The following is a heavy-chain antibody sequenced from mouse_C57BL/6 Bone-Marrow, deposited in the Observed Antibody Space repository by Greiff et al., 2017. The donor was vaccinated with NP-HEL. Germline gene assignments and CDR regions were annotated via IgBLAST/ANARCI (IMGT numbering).Heavy chain of an antibody. Sequence: EVKLEESGPGLVKPSQSLSLTCSVTGYSITSGYYWNWIRQFPGNKLEWMGYISYDGSNNYNPSLKNRISITRDTSKNQFFLKLNSVTTEDTATYYCAREGLLPSDYWGQGTTLTVSS. CDR2: ISYDGSN. CDR1: GYSITSGYY. J-gene: IGHJ2*01. CDR3: AREGLLPSDY. V-gene: IGHV3-6*01. D-gene: IGHD1-1*01.